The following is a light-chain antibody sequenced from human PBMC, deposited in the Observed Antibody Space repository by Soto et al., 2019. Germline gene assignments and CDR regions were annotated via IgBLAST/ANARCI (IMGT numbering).Light chain of an antibody. CDR2: EVS. V-gene: IGLV2-8*01. J-gene: IGLJ2*01. CDR3: SSNAGSNNLV. CDR1: SSDVGDYNY. Sequence: QSALTQPPSASGTPGQSVTIPCTGTSSDVGDYNYVSWYQQHPGKAPKLMIYEVSRWPSGVPDRFSGSKSGNTASQTVSGLQAEDEADYYCSSNAGSNNLVFGGGTKLTVL.